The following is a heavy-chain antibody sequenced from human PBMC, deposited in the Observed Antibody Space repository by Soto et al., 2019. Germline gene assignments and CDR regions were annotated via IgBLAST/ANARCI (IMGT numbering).Heavy chain of an antibody. CDR1: GFTFSGSA. CDR2: IRSKANNYAT. CDR3: PRVYGDYVRDY. D-gene: IGHD4-17*01. J-gene: IGHJ4*02. V-gene: IGHV3-73*01. Sequence: EVQLVESGGGLVQPGESLKLSCAVSGFTFSGSAMHWVRQASGKGLEWVGRIRSKANNYATAYAASVKGRFTISRDDSKNTAYLQMNSLKSEYTAVSYCPRVYGDYVRDYGGQGPLVTVSS.